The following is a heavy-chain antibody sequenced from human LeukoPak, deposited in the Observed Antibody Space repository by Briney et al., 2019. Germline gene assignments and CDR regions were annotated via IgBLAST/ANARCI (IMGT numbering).Heavy chain of an antibody. D-gene: IGHD2-15*01. J-gene: IGHJ4*02. V-gene: IGHV3-23*01. CDR1: GFTFSSYA. CDR2: ISGSGGST. Sequence: GGSLRLSCAASGFTFSSYAMGWVRQAPGKGLEWVSAISGSGGSTYYADSVKGRFTISRDNSKNTLYLQMNSLRAEDTAVYYCAKDTTPYDRYYFDYWGQGTLVTVSS. CDR3: AKDTTPYDRYYFDY.